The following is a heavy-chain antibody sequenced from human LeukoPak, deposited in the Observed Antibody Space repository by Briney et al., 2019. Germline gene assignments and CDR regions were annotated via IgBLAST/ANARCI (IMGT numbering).Heavy chain of an antibody. V-gene: IGHV1-8*01. D-gene: IGHD3-10*01. CDR2: MNPNSGNT. CDR3: ARTPSATAYYYDYYYMDV. J-gene: IGHJ6*03. Sequence: ASVKVSCKASGYTFTSFDINWVRQATGQGLEWMGWMNPNSGNTGYAQKFQGRVTMTRNTSISTAYMELSSLRSEDTAVYYCARTPSATAYYYDYYYMDVWGKGTTVTISS. CDR1: GYTFTSFD.